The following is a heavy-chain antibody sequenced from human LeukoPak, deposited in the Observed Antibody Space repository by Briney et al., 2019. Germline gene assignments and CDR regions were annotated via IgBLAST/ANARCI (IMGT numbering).Heavy chain of an antibody. CDR1: GCTIDDYW. D-gene: IGHD3-3*01. CDR2: IKEDVSDK. Sequence: GGSLRLSCAASGCTIDDYWMSWVRQAPGKGLEWVANIKEDVSDKYYVDSVKGRFTISRDNAKNSLYLQMSRLRAEDTAVYYCARVGVAGFDYWGQGILVTVSS. V-gene: IGHV3-7*03. J-gene: IGHJ4*02. CDR3: ARVGVAGFDY.